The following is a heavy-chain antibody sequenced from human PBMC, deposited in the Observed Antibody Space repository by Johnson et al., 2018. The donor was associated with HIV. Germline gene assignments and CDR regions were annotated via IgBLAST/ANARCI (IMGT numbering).Heavy chain of an antibody. CDR1: GITVSSSY. V-gene: IGHV3-66*01. D-gene: IGHD1-26*01. Sequence: VQLVESGGGLVQPGGSLRLSCAASGITVSSSYMSWVRQAPGKGLEWVSVIYSGGNTYYADSVRGSFTISRDNSKNTLYLQMNSLRADDTAVYHCAREGAWEVRPGAFDSWGQGTMGTVSS. CDR3: AREGAWEVRPGAFDS. J-gene: IGHJ3*02. CDR2: IYSGGNT.